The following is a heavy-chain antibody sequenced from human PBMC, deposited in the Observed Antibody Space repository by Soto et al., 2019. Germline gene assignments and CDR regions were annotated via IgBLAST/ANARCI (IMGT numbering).Heavy chain of an antibody. J-gene: IGHJ5*02. CDR2: ISAYNGNT. Sequence: ASVKVSCKASGYTFTSYGISWVRQAPGQGLEWMGWISAYNGNTNYAQKLQGRVTMTTDTSTSTAYMELRSLRSDDTAVYYCARAGYCSGGSCYSVGWLDPWGQGTLVTVSS. D-gene: IGHD2-15*01. CDR1: GYTFTSYG. CDR3: ARAGYCSGGSCYSVGWLDP. V-gene: IGHV1-18*01.